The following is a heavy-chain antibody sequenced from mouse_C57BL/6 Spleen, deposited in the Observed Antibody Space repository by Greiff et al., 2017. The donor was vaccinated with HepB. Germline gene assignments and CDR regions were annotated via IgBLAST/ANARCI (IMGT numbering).Heavy chain of an antibody. CDR3: TGQLRLRTFDY. Sequence: EVQLVESGGGLVQPGGSMKLSCVASGFTFSNYWMNWVRQSPEKGLEWVAQIRLKSDNYATHYAESVKGRFTISRDDSKSSVYLQMNNLRAEDTGIYYCTGQLRLRTFDYWGQGTTLTVSS. CDR2: IRLKSDNYAT. V-gene: IGHV6-3*01. D-gene: IGHD3-2*02. CDR1: GFTFSNYW. J-gene: IGHJ2*01.